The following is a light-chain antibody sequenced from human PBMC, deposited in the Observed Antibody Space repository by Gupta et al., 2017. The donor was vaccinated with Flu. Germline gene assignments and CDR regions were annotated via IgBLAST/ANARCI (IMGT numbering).Light chain of an antibody. CDR2: AAS. CDR3: QQNDSTPLYT. Sequence: SSLSASVGDRVTITCRASQDISLYLNWYQHKPGKAPKLLIYAASTLQTGVPSRFSGSGSGTDFTLTISSLQPEDFATYYCQQNDSTPLYTFGQGTKMEIK. CDR1: QDISLY. V-gene: IGKV1-39*01. J-gene: IGKJ2*01.